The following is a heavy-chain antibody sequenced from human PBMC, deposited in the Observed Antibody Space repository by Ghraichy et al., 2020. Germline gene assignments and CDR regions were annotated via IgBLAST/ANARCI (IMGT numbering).Heavy chain of an antibody. Sequence: GGSLRLSCAASGFSVSSSYMSWVRQAPGKGLEWVSVIYIGESTYYADSVKGRFTISRDNSKNTIYLQMNSLRDEDTAVYYCARGVSCQASYYDYWGQGTLVTVSS. CDR1: GFSVSSSY. CDR3: ARGVSCQASYYDY. V-gene: IGHV3-53*01. J-gene: IGHJ4*02. D-gene: IGHD1-26*01. CDR2: IYIGEST.